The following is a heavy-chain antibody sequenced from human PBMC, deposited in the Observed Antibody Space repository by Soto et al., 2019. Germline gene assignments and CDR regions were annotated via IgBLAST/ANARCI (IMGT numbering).Heavy chain of an antibody. CDR3: ARYSGKYQGPIDY. V-gene: IGHV3-30*03. J-gene: IGHJ4*02. CDR1: GFTFSHYG. D-gene: IGHD1-26*01. Sequence: QVQFVESGGGVVQPGRSLRLSCAASGFTFSHYGIHWVRQAPGKGLEWLAVISYDGSNKHYADSVKGRLTVSRDNSKNTLYLQMTSLRAEDTAVYFCARYSGKYQGPIDYWGQGTLVTVSS. CDR2: ISYDGSNK.